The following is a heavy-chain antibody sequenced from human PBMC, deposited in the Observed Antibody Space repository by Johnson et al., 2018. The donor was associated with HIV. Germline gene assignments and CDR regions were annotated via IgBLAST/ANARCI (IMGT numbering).Heavy chain of an antibody. D-gene: IGHD5-18*01. CDR2: IRYDGSTQ. J-gene: IGHJ3*02. CDR1: GFTFSNYA. CDR3: ARGDTAMGYDAFDI. V-gene: IGHV3-30*02. Sequence: QVQLVESGGGVVRPGGSLRLSCATSGFTFSNYAMHWVRQAPGKGLEWVAYIRYDGSTQSYADSVKGRFTISRDNSKNTLYLQMNSLRAEDPAVYYCARGDTAMGYDAFDIWCQGTMVTVSS.